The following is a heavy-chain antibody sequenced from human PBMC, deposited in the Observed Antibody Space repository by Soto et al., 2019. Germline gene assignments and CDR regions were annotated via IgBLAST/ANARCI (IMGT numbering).Heavy chain of an antibody. CDR3: ARGDLCCTNGVCYPGAQALPRYGMDV. J-gene: IGHJ6*02. CDR2: IFPGDSDT. V-gene: IGHV5-51*01. Sequence: GESLKISCKGSGYSLTSHWIGWVRQGPGEGLEWMGRIFPGDSDTRYSPSFQGQVTISADKSISPAYRQRRSLKDSDTAMYYCARGDLCCTNGVCYPGAQALPRYGMDVWGQGTTVSVS. D-gene: IGHD2-8*01. CDR1: GYSLTSHW.